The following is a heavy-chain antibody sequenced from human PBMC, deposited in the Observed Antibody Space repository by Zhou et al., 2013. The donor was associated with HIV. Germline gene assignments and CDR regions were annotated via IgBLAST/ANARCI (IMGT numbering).Heavy chain of an antibody. Sequence: QVQLVQSGAEVKKPGASVKVSCKASGYTFTGYYMHWVRQAPGQGLEWMGWINPNSGGTNYAQKFQGRVTMTRDTSISTAYMELSRLRSDDTAVYYCARGKDLIRYSSGWVPAYWGQGTRGHRPPQ. D-gene: IGHD6-19*01. J-gene: IGHJ4*02. V-gene: IGHV1-2*02. CDR2: INPNSGGT. CDR1: GYTFTGYY. CDR3: ARGKDLIRYSSGWVPAY.